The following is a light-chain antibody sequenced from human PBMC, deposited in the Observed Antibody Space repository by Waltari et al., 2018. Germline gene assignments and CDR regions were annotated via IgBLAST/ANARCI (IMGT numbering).Light chain of an antibody. CDR1: QGITLY. Sequence: DIQMTQSPSSLSASVGDKVTITCRASQGITLYVDWYQQKPGKAPKLLIYASSTLQTGVPSRFSGSGSGTEFTVTISSVQSEDFATYYYQQSYKTPYTFGQGTKLEI. CDR3: QQSYKTPYT. V-gene: IGKV1-39*01. J-gene: IGKJ2*01. CDR2: ASS.